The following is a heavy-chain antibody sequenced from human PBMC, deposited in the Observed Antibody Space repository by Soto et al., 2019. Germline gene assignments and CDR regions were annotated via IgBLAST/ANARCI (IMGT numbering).Heavy chain of an antibody. CDR3: ARRPSHYYGMDV. J-gene: IGHJ6*02. Sequence: GESLKISCKGSGYSFTNYWIGWVRQMPGKGLEWMGIIYPDDSDIRYSPSFQGQVTISADKSITTAYLQWSSLKASDAAMYYCARRPSHYYGMDVWGQGTTVTVYS. V-gene: IGHV5-51*01. CDR1: GYSFTNYW. CDR2: IYPDDSDI.